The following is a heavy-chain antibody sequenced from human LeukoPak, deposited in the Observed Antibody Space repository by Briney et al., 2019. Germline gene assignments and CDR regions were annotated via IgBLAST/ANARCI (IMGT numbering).Heavy chain of an antibody. J-gene: IGHJ4*02. Sequence: GGSLRLSCAASGFTFSSYAMHWVRQAPGKGLEYVSAISSNGGSTYYANSVKGRFTISRDNSKNTLYLQMGSLRAEDMAVYYCARDLYSSSWYKGNYFDYWGQGTLVTVSS. D-gene: IGHD6-13*01. CDR3: ARDLYSSSWYKGNYFDY. CDR1: GFTFSSYA. CDR2: ISSNGGST. V-gene: IGHV3-64*01.